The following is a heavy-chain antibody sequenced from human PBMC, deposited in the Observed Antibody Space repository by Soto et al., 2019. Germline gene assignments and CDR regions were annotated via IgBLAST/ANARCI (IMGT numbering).Heavy chain of an antibody. D-gene: IGHD2-15*01. V-gene: IGHV3-74*01. CDR1: GFTLSSYW. CDR2: ISSDGSST. Sequence: GGSLRLSCAASGFTLSSYWMHWARQVPGKGLVWVSRISSDGSSTSYADSVKGRFTISRDNAKNTLHLQMNSLRVEDTAVYYCARVPYCSSSSCYSYFDNWGKGTLVTVSS. CDR3: ARVPYCSSSSCYSYFDN. J-gene: IGHJ4*02.